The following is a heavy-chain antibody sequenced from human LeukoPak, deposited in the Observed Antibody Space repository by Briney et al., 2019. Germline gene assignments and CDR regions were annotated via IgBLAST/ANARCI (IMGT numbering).Heavy chain of an antibody. CDR2: INSDGSDT. J-gene: IGHJ3*02. Sequence: PGGSLRLSCAASGFTFGSYWMHWVRQAPGKGLVWVSRINSDGSDTDYADSVKGRFTISRDNAKNTLSLQMNSVRAEDTAVYYCATLPATYYYDFDGGDAFDIWGQGTMVTVSA. CDR1: GFTFGSYW. CDR3: ATLPATYYYDFDGGDAFDI. V-gene: IGHV3-74*01. D-gene: IGHD3-22*01.